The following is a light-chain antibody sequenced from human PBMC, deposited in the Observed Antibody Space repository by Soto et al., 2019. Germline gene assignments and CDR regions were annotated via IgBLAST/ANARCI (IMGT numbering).Light chain of an antibody. CDR1: QSIIIY. J-gene: IGKJ1*01. V-gene: IGKV1-39*01. CDR2: AAS. Sequence: DIQMTQSPSSLSASVGDRVTITCRASQSIIIYLNWYQQKPGKAPKLLIYAASSLQSGVPSRFSGSGSGTDFTLTISSLQPEDFATYYCQQSFSAPPTFGQGTKVDIK. CDR3: QQSFSAPPT.